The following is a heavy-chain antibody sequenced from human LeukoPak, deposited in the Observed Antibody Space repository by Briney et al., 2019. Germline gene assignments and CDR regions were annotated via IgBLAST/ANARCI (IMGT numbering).Heavy chain of an antibody. CDR3: ARDRGSAGGFDF. V-gene: IGHV4-59*01. D-gene: IGHD6-13*01. J-gene: IGHJ4*02. CDR2: VSYSGST. CDR1: GGSISGYY. Sequence: SETLSLTCTVSGGSISGYYRSWIRQPPGKGLEWIAFVSYSGSTNYNPSLKNRVTISRDTSKNQLSLKLSSVTAADTAVYYCARDRGSAGGFDFWGQGALVTVSS.